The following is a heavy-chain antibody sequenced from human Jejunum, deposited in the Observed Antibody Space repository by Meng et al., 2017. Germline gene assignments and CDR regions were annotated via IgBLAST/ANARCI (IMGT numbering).Heavy chain of an antibody. CDR1: GGSMSSSRNY. V-gene: IGHV4-39*07. CDR3: AKGEGGTYPGVWFDP. J-gene: IGHJ5*02. Sequence: GSLRLSCTVSGGSMSSSRNYWGWIRQPPGKGLEWIGSIYSSGTTYYNPSLRSRVTVSVDTSKNHFSLTLRSLTAADTAVYFCAKGEGGTYPGVWFDPWGPGALVTVS. D-gene: IGHD1-26*01. CDR2: IYSSGTT.